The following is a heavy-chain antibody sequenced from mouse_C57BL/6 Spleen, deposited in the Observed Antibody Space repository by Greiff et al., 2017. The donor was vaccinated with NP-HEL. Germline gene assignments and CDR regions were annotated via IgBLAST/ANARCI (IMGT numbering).Heavy chain of an antibody. D-gene: IGHD1-1*01. Sequence: VQLQQSGAELARPGASVKLSCKASGYTFTSYGISWVKQRTGQGLELIGEIYPRSGNTYYNEKFKGKATLTADKSSSTAYMELRSLTSEDSAVYFCATYYYGSSSWFAYWGQGTLVTVSA. CDR1: GYTFTSYG. V-gene: IGHV1-81*01. CDR3: ATYYYGSSSWFAY. J-gene: IGHJ3*01. CDR2: IYPRSGNT.